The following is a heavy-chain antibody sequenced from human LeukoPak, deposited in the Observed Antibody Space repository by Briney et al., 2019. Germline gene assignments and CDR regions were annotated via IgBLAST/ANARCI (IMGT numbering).Heavy chain of an antibody. CDR1: GYTFTSYG. J-gene: IGHJ4*02. CDR3: ARNIVGANGVVFPFDY. D-gene: IGHD1-26*01. Sequence: ASVKVSCTASGYTFTSYGISWVRQAPGQGLEWMGWITAYNGNTNYAQKVQGRVTMTTDTSTSTAYMELRSLRTDDTAVYYCARNIVGANGVVFPFDYWGQGTLVTVSS. V-gene: IGHV1-18*01. CDR2: ITAYNGNT.